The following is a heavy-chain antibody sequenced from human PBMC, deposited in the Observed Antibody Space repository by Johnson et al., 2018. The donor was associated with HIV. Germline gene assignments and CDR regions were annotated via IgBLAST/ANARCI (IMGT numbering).Heavy chain of an antibody. CDR3: ARGLQARFDAFDI. V-gene: IGHV3-7*02. CDR2: IKQDGSEK. D-gene: IGHD5-24*01. J-gene: IGHJ3*02. Sequence: VQLVESGGGLVQPGGSLKLSCAASGFTFSGSAMHWVRQASGKGLEWVANIKQDGSEKYYVDSVKGRFTISRDNAKNSLYLQMNSLRAEDTAVYYCARGLQARFDAFDIWGQGTMVTVSS. CDR1: GFTFSGSA.